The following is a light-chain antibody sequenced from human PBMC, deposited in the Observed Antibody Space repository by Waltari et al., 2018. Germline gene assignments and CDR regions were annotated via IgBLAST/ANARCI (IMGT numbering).Light chain of an antibody. CDR2: YAS. J-gene: IGKJ4*01. V-gene: IGKV3-11*01. CDR3: QQRGHWLT. Sequence: EIVLTQSPATLSLSPGERATLSCRASQSVSSYLTWYQQKPGQAPRLLSYYASNRATGIPARFSGSGSGTDFTLTISSLEPEDFAVYYCQQRGHWLTFGGGTKVEI. CDR1: QSVSSY.